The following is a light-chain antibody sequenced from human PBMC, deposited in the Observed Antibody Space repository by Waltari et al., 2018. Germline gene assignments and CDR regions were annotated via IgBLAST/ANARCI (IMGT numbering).Light chain of an antibody. V-gene: IGKV3-15*01. CDR2: DAY. CDR1: QSVSSK. CDR3: LQYNHWPPWT. J-gene: IGKJ1*01. Sequence: EIEMTQSPATLSVSPGERATLSCRASQSVSSKLAGYQQKPGQAPRLLIYDAYHRATGIPARFTGSGSGTEFTLTISSLQSEDVAVYHCLQYNHWPPWTFGQGTKVEIK.